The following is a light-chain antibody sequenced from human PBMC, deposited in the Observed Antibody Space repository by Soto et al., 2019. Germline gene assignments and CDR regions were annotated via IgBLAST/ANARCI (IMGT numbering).Light chain of an antibody. J-gene: IGLJ1*01. CDR3: SSYTSSSTYV. CDR2: DVN. Sequence: QSALTQSASVSGSPGQSITLSCTGTSSDVGSYNYVSWYQQHPGKAPKLMIYDVNNRPSGVSNRFSGSKSGNTASLTISGLQAEDEADYYCSSYTSSSTYVFGTGTKVTVL. CDR1: SSDVGSYNY. V-gene: IGLV2-14*01.